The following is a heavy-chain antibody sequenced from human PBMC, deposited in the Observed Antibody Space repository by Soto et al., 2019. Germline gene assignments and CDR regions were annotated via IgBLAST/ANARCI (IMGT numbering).Heavy chain of an antibody. CDR3: AREVQVHTPAFVY. D-gene: IGHD1-26*01. V-gene: IGHV1-69*01. CDR1: GGTFNTYA. J-gene: IGHJ4*02. Sequence: QVQLVQSGAEMKKPGSSVKVSCQSSGGTFNTYAMNWVRQAPGQGPEWMGDISPMFGAANYAPKFQGRVTXXXXXXXXXXXXXXXXXXXXXXXXXXXAREVQVHTPAFVYWGQGTLVTVSS. CDR2: ISPMFGAA.